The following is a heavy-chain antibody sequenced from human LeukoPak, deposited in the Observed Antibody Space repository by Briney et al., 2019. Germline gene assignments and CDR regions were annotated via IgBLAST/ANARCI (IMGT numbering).Heavy chain of an antibody. D-gene: IGHD6-13*01. Sequence: ASVRVSCKASGYTFTSYYMHWVRQTPGQGLEWMGIINPSGGSTSYAQKFQGRVTMTRDTSTSTVYMELSSLRSEDTAVYYCARSAAADPFDYWGQGTLVTVSS. CDR1: GYTFTSYY. CDR3: ARSAAADPFDY. V-gene: IGHV1-46*01. CDR2: INPSGGST. J-gene: IGHJ4*02.